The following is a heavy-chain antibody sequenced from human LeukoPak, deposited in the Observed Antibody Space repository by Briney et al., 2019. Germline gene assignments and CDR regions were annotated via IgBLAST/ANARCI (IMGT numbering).Heavy chain of an antibody. CDR2: ISGSGDST. CDR3: ARHGDNVLRYFDWLSPFDY. J-gene: IGHJ4*02. D-gene: IGHD3-9*01. V-gene: IGHV3-23*01. CDR1: GFTFSSYA. Sequence: GGSLRLSCAASGFTFSSYAMSWVRQAPGKGLEWVSAISGSGDSTYYADSVKGRFTISRDNSKNTLYLQMNSLRAEDTAVYYCARHGDNVLRYFDWLSPFDYWGQGTLVTVSS.